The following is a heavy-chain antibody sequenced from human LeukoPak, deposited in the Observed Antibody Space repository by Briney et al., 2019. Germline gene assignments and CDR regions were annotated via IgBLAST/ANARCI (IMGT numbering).Heavy chain of an antibody. CDR3: ARYFHDSTGRYDY. J-gene: IGHJ4*02. CDR1: GYTFTSYY. Sequence: ASVKVSCKASGYTFTSYYMHWVRQAPGQGLEWMGIINPSGGSTSYAQKFQGRVTLTRDMSTSTVYMEMSSLRSENTAVYYCARYFHDSTGRYDYWGQGTLVTVSS. D-gene: IGHD2-8*02. CDR2: INPSGGST. V-gene: IGHV1-46*01.